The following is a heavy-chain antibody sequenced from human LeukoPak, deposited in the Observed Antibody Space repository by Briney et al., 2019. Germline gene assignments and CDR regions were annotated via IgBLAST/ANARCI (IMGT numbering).Heavy chain of an antibody. J-gene: IGHJ3*02. V-gene: IGHV4-39*01. Sequence: SETLSLTCTVSGGSISSSSYYWGWIRQPPGKGLEWIGSMYYRGSTYHNPSLKSRVTISVDTSKNQFSLKLSSVTAADTAVYYCARHSVSSGDAFDIWGQGTMVTVSS. CDR3: ARHSVSSGDAFDI. CDR1: GGSISSSSYY. CDR2: MYYRGST. D-gene: IGHD6-19*01.